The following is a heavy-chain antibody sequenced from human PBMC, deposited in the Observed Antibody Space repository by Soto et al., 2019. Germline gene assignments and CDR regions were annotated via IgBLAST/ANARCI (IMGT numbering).Heavy chain of an antibody. Sequence: GESLKISCKGSGYSFTNNWIGWVRQMPGKGLEWMGIIYPGDSDTRYSPSFQGQVTISADKSISTAYLQWSSLKASDTAMYYCARLHHYYGSGSKYDSSYYGMDVWGQGTTVTVS. V-gene: IGHV5-51*01. CDR1: GYSFTNNW. J-gene: IGHJ6*02. CDR3: ARLHHYYGSGSKYDSSYYGMDV. CDR2: IYPGDSDT. D-gene: IGHD3-10*01.